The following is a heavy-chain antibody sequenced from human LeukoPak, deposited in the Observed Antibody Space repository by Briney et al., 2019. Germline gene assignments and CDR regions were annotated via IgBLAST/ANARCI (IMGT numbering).Heavy chain of an antibody. CDR2: TRNKADSYTT. Sequence: GGSLRLSCTVSGFTFSDHFMDWVRQAPGKGLEWVGRTRNKADSYTTEYAASVKGRFTISREDSKDSLYLQMDSLKIEDTAVYYCARAYSSSSRTPGYWGQGTLVTVSS. V-gene: IGHV3-72*01. D-gene: IGHD6-6*01. CDR3: ARAYSSSSRTPGY. J-gene: IGHJ4*02. CDR1: GFTFSDHF.